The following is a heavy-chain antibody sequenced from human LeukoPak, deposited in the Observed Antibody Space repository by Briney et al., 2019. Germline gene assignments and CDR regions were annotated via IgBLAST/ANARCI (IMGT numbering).Heavy chain of an antibody. Sequence: PGGSLRLSCAASGFTFSSSAMTWIRQAPGKGLEWVSYITSGSSDAFYADFVRDRFSISRDNAKNSLYLQMNSLRLEDTAVYYCARGSAYGSAPYYYWGPGTLVTVSS. CDR2: ITSGSSDA. V-gene: IGHV3-21*05. J-gene: IGHJ4*02. CDR1: GFTFSSSA. CDR3: ARGSAYGSAPYYY. D-gene: IGHD3-10*01.